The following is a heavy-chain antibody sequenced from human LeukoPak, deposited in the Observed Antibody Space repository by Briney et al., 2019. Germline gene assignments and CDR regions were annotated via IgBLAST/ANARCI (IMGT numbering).Heavy chain of an antibody. Sequence: SETLSLTCAVYGGSFSGYYWSWIRQPPGKGLEWIGEINHSGSTNYNPSLKSRVTISVDTSKNQFSLKLSSVTAADTAVYYCARAPYDDSSGYSFDYWGQGTLVTVSS. D-gene: IGHD3-22*01. CDR2: INHSGST. CDR1: GGSFSGYY. V-gene: IGHV4-34*01. CDR3: ARAPYDDSSGYSFDY. J-gene: IGHJ4*02.